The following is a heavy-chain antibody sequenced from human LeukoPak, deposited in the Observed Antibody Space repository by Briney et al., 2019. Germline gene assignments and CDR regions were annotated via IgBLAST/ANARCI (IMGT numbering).Heavy chain of an antibody. V-gene: IGHV3-11*01. D-gene: IGHD5-12*01. J-gene: IGHJ5*02. CDR2: TSNSGSTK. Sequence: GGSLRLSSTASGFTFSDYYMNWIRQAPGKGLEWVSYTSNSGSTKSYADSVEGRFTISRDNAKNSLYLQMNSLRAEDTAVYYCARGFRVATIDWFDPWGQGTLVTVSS. CDR1: GFTFSDYY. CDR3: ARGFRVATIDWFDP.